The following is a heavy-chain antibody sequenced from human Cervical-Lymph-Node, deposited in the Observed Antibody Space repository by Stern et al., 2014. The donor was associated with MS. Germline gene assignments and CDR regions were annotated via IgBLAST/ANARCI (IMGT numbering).Heavy chain of an antibody. CDR2: TIPIFGTA. CDR1: GGSFINNV. D-gene: IGHD3-10*01. Sequence: QVQLVESGAEVKKPWSSVKVSCQASGGSFINNVISWVRQAPGQGLEWMGGTIPIFGTALYAQKFRGRVTITADESTRTAYMELSSLRSDDTAVYFCARAASTTSSYNFWGPGTLVTVSS. J-gene: IGHJ4*02. V-gene: IGHV1-69*01. CDR3: ARAASTTSSYNF.